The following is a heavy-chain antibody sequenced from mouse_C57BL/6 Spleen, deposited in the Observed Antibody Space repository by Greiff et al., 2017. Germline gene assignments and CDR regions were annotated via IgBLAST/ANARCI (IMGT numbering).Heavy chain of an antibody. D-gene: IGHD1-1*01. V-gene: IGHV1-64*01. Sequence: VQLQQPGAELVKPWASVKLSCKASGYTFTSYWMHWVKQRPGQGLEWIGMIHPTSGSTNYNEKFKSKATLTVDKSSSTAYMQLSSLTSEDSAVYYCARSYDSSSYYCDYWGQGTTLTVSS. CDR1: GYTFTSYW. CDR2: IHPTSGST. J-gene: IGHJ2*01. CDR3: ARSYDSSSYYCDY.